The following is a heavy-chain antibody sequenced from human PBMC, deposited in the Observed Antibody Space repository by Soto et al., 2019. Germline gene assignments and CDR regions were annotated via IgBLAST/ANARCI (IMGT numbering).Heavy chain of an antibody. J-gene: IGHJ4*02. D-gene: IGHD3-16*01. Sequence: GGSLRLSCEASGFTLSSYSMNWARQAPGKGLEWVSYITGSSNTIYYADSVKGRFTISRDNAKNSLYLQMNSLRAKDTAVYYCARTGSNGFLDYWGQGTRVTVSS. CDR1: GFTLSSYS. CDR3: ARTGSNGFLDY. CDR2: ITGSSNTI. V-gene: IGHV3-48*01.